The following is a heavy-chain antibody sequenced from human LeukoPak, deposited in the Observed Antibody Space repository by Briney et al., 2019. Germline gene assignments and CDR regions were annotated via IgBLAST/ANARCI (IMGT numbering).Heavy chain of an antibody. CDR2: IYYSGST. V-gene: IGHV4-30-4*08. CDR1: GGSISSGDYY. Sequence: PSQTLSLTCTVSGGSISSGDYYWSWIRQPRGKGLEWIGYIYYSGSTYYNPSLKSRVTISVDTSKNQFSLKLSSVTAADTAVYYCARGRTTVTTLNWFDPWGQGTLVTVSS. D-gene: IGHD4-17*01. CDR3: ARGRTTVTTLNWFDP. J-gene: IGHJ5*02.